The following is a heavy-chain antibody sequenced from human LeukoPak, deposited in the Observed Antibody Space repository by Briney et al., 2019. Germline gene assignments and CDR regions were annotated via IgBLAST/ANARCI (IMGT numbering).Heavy chain of an antibody. V-gene: IGHV1-18*01. CDR2: ISAYNGNT. J-gene: IGHJ5*02. D-gene: IGHD2-2*01. CDR1: GYTFTSYG. CDR3: ARVRGYCSSTSCPNWFDP. Sequence: GASVKVSCKASGYTFTSYGISWVRQAPGQGLEWMGWISAYNGNTNYAQKLQGRVTMTTGTSTSTAYMELRSLRSDDTAVYYCARVRGYCSSTSCPNWFDPWGQGTLVTVSS.